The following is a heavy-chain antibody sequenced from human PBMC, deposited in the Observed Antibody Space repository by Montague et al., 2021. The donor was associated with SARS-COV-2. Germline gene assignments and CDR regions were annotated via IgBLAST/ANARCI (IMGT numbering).Heavy chain of an antibody. CDR2: IRPDGTST. Sequence: PLRLSCAASGFTFRSYWMYWVRQVPGRGLVWVSRIRPDGTSTHYAASVKGRFIISRDNAKNTLSLEMTNLRVDDTAIYFCVRPLWFGDSDYYFESWGQGTLVSVSS. CDR1: GFTFRSYW. CDR3: VRPLWFGDSDYYFES. V-gene: IGHV3-74*01. D-gene: IGHD3-10*01. J-gene: IGHJ4*02.